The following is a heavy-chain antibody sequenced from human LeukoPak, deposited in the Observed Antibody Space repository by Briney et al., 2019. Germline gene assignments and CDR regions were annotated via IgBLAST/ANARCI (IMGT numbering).Heavy chain of an antibody. Sequence: SETLSLTCTVSGGSISSGSYYWSWIRQPAGKGLEWIGRIYTSGSTNYNPSLKSRVTISVDTSKNQFSLKLSSVTAADTAVYYCATETNDSSGYFDYWGQGTLVTVSS. V-gene: IGHV4-61*02. CDR1: GGSISSGSYY. CDR2: IYTSGST. D-gene: IGHD3-22*01. CDR3: ATETNDSSGYFDY. J-gene: IGHJ4*02.